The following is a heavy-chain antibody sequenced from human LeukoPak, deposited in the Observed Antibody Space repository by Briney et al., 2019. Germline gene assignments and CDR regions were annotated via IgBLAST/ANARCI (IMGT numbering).Heavy chain of an antibody. CDR1: GYTFTSYG. D-gene: IGHD3-3*02. CDR3: ARAIFGVVIP. V-gene: IGHV1-18*01. CDR2: ISAYNGNT. J-gene: IGHJ5*02. Sequence: GASVKVSCKASGYTFTSYGISWVRQAPGQGLEWMGWISAYNGNTKYAQKLQGRVTMTRNTSISTAYMELSSLRSEDTAVYYCARAIFGVVIPWGQGTLVTVSS.